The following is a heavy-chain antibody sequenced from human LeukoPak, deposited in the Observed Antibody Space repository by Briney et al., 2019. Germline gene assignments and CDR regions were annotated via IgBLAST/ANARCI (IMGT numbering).Heavy chain of an antibody. CDR2: ISGYTCNT. V-gene: IGHV1-18*01. Sequence: ASVKVSYKASGYTFRNYGISWVRQAPGKGLEWIVWISGYTCNTNYAQNLHGRVTMTTDTSTTTAYMALRSRRSDNKALFYCSRSSWFGGRSEWRWFDPWGQGTLVTVSS. J-gene: IGHJ5*02. CDR1: GYTFRNYG. D-gene: IGHD3-10*01. CDR3: SRSSWFGGRSEWRWFDP.